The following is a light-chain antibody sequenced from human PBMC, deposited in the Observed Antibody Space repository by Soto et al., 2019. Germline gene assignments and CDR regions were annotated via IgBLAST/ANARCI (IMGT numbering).Light chain of an antibody. CDR1: SSNIGNNY. CDR2: DNN. Sequence: QSVLTQPPSVSAAPGQKVTISCSGSSSNIGNNYVSSYQQHPRTAPKLLIYDNNKRPSGMPDRFSGSKSGTSATLGITGLQAGDEADYYCGTWDSSLSAWVFGGGTKLTVL. J-gene: IGLJ3*02. CDR3: GTWDSSLSAWV. V-gene: IGLV1-51*01.